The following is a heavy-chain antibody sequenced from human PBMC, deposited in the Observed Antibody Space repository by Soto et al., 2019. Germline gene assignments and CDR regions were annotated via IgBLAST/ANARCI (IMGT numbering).Heavy chain of an antibody. D-gene: IGHD6-19*01. CDR2: VSHDGRNT. Sequence: VQLVESGGGVVQPGRSLRLSCAASGFTFSDYAMHWVRQAPGKGLEWVAVVSHDGRNTHYADSVKGRFTISRDSSKNTVTLEMTSLRAEDTVVYYCAKGGRQWLVTSDFNYWGQGALVTVSS. CDR1: GFTFSDYA. J-gene: IGHJ4*02. CDR3: AKGGRQWLVTSDFNY. V-gene: IGHV3-30*18.